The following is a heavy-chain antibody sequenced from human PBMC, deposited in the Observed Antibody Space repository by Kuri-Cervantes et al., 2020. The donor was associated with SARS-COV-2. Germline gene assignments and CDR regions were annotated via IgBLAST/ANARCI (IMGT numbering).Heavy chain of an antibody. Sequence: GESLKISCAASGFTVSSNYMSWVRQAPGKGLEWVSVIYSGGSTYYADSVKGRFTISRDNSKNTLYLQMNSLRAEDTAVYYCAKVYCTNGVCSPYYFDYWGQGTLVTVSS. D-gene: IGHD2-8*01. CDR2: IYSGGST. CDR1: GFTVSSNY. CDR3: AKVYCTNGVCSPYYFDY. J-gene: IGHJ4*02. V-gene: IGHV3-53*01.